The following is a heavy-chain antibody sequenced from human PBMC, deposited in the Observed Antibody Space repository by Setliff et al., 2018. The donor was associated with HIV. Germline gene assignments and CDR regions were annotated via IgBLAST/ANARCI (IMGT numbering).Heavy chain of an antibody. CDR3: AGDFGDNSGWDL. CDR2: FSYRGGS. D-gene: IGHD1-20*01. Sequence: SETLSLTCAASGVSVTSRFWSWIRQHPGKGLERIGYFSYRGGSNPNPSLKSRVTISVDTSKNDVSLKMRSVTAADTAVYYCAGDFGDNSGWDLWGQGMLVTVSS. V-gene: IGHV4-59*02. J-gene: IGHJ5*02. CDR1: GVSVTSRF.